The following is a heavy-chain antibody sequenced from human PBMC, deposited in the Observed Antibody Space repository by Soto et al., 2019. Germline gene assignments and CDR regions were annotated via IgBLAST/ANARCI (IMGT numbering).Heavy chain of an antibody. CDR2: IYPDDSDT. D-gene: IGHD4-17*01. J-gene: IGHJ6*02. CDR1: GYSFSYYW. Sequence: GESLKISCKGSGYSFSYYWIAWVRQMPGKGPEWMGIIYPDDSDTRYSPSFQGQVTISADKSINTAYLQWSSLRASDTAIYYCARRHGDHTPRYNYALDVWGQGTTVTVSS. V-gene: IGHV5-51*01. CDR3: ARRHGDHTPRYNYALDV.